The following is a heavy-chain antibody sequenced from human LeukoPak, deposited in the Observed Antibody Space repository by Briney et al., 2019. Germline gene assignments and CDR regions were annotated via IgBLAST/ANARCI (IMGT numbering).Heavy chain of an antibody. Sequence: ASVKVSCKASGYTFTGYYMHWVRQAPGQGLEWMGWINPNSGGTNYAQKFQGRVTMTRDTSISTAYMELSSLRSDDTAMYHCARGGYGSSSSGEDYWGQGTLVTVSS. CDR2: INPNSGGT. CDR1: GYTFTGYY. D-gene: IGHD6-6*01. J-gene: IGHJ4*02. CDR3: ARGGYGSSSSGEDY. V-gene: IGHV1-2*02.